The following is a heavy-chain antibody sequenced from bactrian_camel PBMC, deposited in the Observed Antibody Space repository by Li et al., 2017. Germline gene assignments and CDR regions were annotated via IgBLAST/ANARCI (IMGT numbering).Heavy chain of an antibody. CDR1: ADAYASYC. Sequence: HVQLVESGGGSVQAGGSLRLSCVASADAYASYCLGWFRQTPGKEREGVAAIWTGGGTTYYADSVKGRFTISQDNAKKVLYLQMNSLKPEDTAMYYCAADIAPKSGGSWYGDYTYWGQGTQVTV. CDR3: AADIAPKSGGSWYGDYTY. V-gene: IGHV3S1*01. J-gene: IGHJ4*01. CDR2: IWTGGGTT. D-gene: IGHD6*01.